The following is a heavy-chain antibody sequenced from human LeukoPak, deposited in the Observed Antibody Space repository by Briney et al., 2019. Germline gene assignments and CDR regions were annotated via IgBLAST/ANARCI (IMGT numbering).Heavy chain of an antibody. V-gene: IGHV3-7*01. CDR2: IKHDGSEK. CDR3: ARDRGGLGPTTLDH. CDR1: GFTFSDYW. Sequence: PGGSLRLSCAASGFTFSDYWMYWVRQAPGKGLEWVAFIKHDGSEKYYVDSLKGRFTISRDNAKNTLYLLMSSLRAEDTALYYCARDRGGLGPTTLDHWGQGTLVTVSS. J-gene: IGHJ4*02. D-gene: IGHD1-26*01.